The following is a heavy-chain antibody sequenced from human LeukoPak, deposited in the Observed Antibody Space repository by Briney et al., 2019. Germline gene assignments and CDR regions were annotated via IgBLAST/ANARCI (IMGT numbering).Heavy chain of an antibody. J-gene: IGHJ4*02. D-gene: IGHD2-8*01. CDR3: ARDMRVYGFDY. CDR2: ISSSGSTI. V-gene: IGHV3-48*04. CDR1: GFTFSSYS. Sequence: PGGSLRLSCAASGFTFSSYSMNWVRQAPGKGLEWVSYISSSGSTIYYADSVKGRFTISRDNAKNSLYLQMNSLRAGDTAVYYCARDMRVYGFDYWGQGTLVTVSS.